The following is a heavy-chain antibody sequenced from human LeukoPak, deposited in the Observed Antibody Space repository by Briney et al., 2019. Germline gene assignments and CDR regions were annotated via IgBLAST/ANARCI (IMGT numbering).Heavy chain of an antibody. CDR3: ASPPGTIAAAGNPFGY. V-gene: IGHV3-11*01. J-gene: IGHJ4*02. Sequence: GGSLRLSCAASGFTFSDYYMSWIRQAPGKGLEWVSYISSSGSTIYYADSVKGRFTISRDNAKNSLYLQMNSLRAEDTAVYYCASPPGTIAAAGNPFGYWGQGTLVTVSS. CDR2: ISSSGSTI. D-gene: IGHD6-13*01. CDR1: GFTFSDYY.